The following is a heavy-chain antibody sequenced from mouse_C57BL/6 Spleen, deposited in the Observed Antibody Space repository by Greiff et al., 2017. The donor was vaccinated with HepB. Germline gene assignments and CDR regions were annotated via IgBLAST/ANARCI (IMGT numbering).Heavy chain of an antibody. CDR1: GFNIKDYY. V-gene: IGHV14-2*01. CDR3: ARALITTVVEDAMDY. J-gene: IGHJ4*01. Sequence: VQLQQSGAELVKPGASVKLSCTASGFNIKDYYMHWVKQRTEQGLEWIGRIDPEDGETKYAPKFQGQATITADTSSNTAYLQLSSLTSEDTAVYYGARALITTVVEDAMDYWGQGTSVTVSS. D-gene: IGHD1-1*01. CDR2: IDPEDGET.